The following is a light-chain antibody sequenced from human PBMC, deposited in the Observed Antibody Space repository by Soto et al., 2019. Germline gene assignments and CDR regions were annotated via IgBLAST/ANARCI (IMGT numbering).Light chain of an antibody. Sequence: DIQMTQSPSTLSGSVGDRVTITCRASQTISSWLAWYQQKPGKAPKLLIYKASTLKSGVPSRLSGSESGTEFTLTISSLQPDDFATYYCQHYNSYSEAFGQGTKVDIK. CDR3: QHYNSYSEA. CDR1: QTISSW. CDR2: KAS. J-gene: IGKJ1*01. V-gene: IGKV1-5*03.